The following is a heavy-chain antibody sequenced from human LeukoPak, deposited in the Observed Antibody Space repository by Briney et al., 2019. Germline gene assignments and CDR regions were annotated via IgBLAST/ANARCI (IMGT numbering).Heavy chain of an antibody. D-gene: IGHD4-17*01. CDR2: IYYSGST. CDR3: ARCYGDYVEYFQH. J-gene: IGHJ1*01. Sequence: PSETLSLTCTVSGGSISSSSYYWGWIRQPPGKGLEWIGSIYYSGSTYYNPSLKSRVTISVDTSKNQFSLKLSSVTAADTAVYYCARCYGDYVEYFQHWGQGTLVTVSS. V-gene: IGHV4-39*01. CDR1: GGSISSSSYY.